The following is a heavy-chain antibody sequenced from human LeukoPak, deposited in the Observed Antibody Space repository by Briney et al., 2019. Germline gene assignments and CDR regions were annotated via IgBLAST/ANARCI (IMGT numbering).Heavy chain of an antibody. CDR3: ARVNDFWSGYPLDY. J-gene: IGHJ4*02. CDR2: IYYSGST. D-gene: IGHD3-3*01. CDR1: GGSVSSGSYY. V-gene: IGHV4-61*01. Sequence: PSETLSLTCTVSGGSVSSGSYYWSWIRQPPGKGLEWTGYIYYSGSTNYNPSLKSRVTISVDTSKNQFSLKLSSVTAADTAVYYCARVNDFWSGYPLDYWGQGTLVTVSS.